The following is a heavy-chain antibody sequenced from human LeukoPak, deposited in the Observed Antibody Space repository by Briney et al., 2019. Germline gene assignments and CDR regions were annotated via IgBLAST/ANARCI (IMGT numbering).Heavy chain of an antibody. CDR2: ISACNGNT. D-gene: IGHD3-9*01. Sequence: ASVKVSCKASGYTFTSYGISWVRQAPGQGLEWMGWISACNGNTNYAQKLQGRVTMTTDTSTSTAYMELRSLRSDDTAVYYCARADREYDILTGYYLRGFDPWGQGTLVTVSS. J-gene: IGHJ5*02. CDR3: ARADREYDILTGYYLRGFDP. CDR1: GYTFTSYG. V-gene: IGHV1-18*01.